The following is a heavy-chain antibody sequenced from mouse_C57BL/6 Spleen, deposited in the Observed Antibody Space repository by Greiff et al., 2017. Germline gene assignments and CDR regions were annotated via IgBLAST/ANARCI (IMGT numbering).Heavy chain of an antibody. Sequence: QVQLQQSGAELAKPGASVKLSCKASGYTFTSYWMHWVKQRPGQGLEWIGYINPSSGYTKYNQKFKDKATLTADESSSTAYMQLSSLTYEDSAVYYCARLDYYGSSYDYWGQGTTLTVSS. CDR3: ARLDYYGSSYDY. D-gene: IGHD1-1*01. V-gene: IGHV1-7*01. CDR1: GYTFTSYW. CDR2: INPSSGYT. J-gene: IGHJ2*01.